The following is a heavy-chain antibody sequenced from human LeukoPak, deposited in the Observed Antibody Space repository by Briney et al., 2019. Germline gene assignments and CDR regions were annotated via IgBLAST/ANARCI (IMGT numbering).Heavy chain of an antibody. CDR1: QFTFSNYA. CDR3: ASSSGYYSKGTDY. CDR2: ITYDGGKK. Sequence: GGSLRLSCAASQFTFSNYAFHWVRQAPGKGLEWVALITYDGGKKDYADSVKGRFTISRDNSKNTLYLQMNSLRAEDTAVYYCASSSGYYSKGTDYWGQGTLVTVSS. D-gene: IGHD3-22*01. J-gene: IGHJ4*02. V-gene: IGHV3-30*04.